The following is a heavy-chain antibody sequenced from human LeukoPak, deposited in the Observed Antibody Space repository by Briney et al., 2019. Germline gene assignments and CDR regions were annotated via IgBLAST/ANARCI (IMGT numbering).Heavy chain of an antibody. D-gene: IGHD3-16*02. CDR1: GGSFSGYY. CDR3: ARVKYDYVWGSYRDIDLTDY. Sequence: TSETLSLTCAVYGGSFSGYYWSWIRQPPGKGLEWIGEINHSGSTSYNPSLKSRVTISVDTSKNQFSLKLSSVTAADTAVYYCARVKYDYVWGSYRDIDLTDYWGQGTLVTVSS. J-gene: IGHJ4*02. V-gene: IGHV4-34*01. CDR2: INHSGST.